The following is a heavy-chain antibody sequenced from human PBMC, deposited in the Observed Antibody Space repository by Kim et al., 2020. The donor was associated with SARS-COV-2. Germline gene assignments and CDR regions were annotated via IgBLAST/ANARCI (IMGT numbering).Heavy chain of an antibody. J-gene: IGHJ4*02. D-gene: IGHD3-10*01. CDR3: ARDRLVRGVIIIPFDY. V-gene: IGHV3-66*01. Sequence: VNGIFPIHKENSKNTLYLQMNSLRAEDTAVYYCARDRLVRGVIIIPFDYWGQGTLVTVSS.